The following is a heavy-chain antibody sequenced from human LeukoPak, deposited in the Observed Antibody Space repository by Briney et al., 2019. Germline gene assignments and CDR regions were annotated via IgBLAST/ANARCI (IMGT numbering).Heavy chain of an antibody. J-gene: IGHJ5*02. CDR3: ARGSRRLCSGGSCYSTDWFDP. CDR1: GGSISSCY. D-gene: IGHD2-15*01. V-gene: IGHV4-4*07. Sequence: SETLSLTCTVSGGSISSCYWSWIRQPAGKGLEWIGRIYTSGSTNYNPSLKSRVTMSVDTSKNQFSLKLSSVTAADTAVYYCARGSRRLCSGGSCYSTDWFDPWGQGTLVTVSS. CDR2: IYTSGST.